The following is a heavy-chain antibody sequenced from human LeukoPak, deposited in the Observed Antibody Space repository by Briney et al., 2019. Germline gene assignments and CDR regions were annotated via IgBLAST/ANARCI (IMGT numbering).Heavy chain of an antibody. CDR2: ISWNSGSI. V-gene: IGHV3-9*01. CDR3: ALVPAAIRGYYYYGMDV. D-gene: IGHD2-2*02. Sequence: GRSLRLSCAASGFTFDDYATHWVRQAPGKGLEWVSGISWNSGSIGYADSVKGRFTISRDNAKNSLYLQMNSLRAEDTALYYCALVPAAIRGYYYYGMDVWGQGTTVTVSS. CDR1: GFTFDDYA. J-gene: IGHJ6*02.